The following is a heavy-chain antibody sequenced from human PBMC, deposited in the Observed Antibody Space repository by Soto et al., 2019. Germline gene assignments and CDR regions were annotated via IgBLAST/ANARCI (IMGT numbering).Heavy chain of an antibody. CDR3: ARGNILTGYFDY. J-gene: IGHJ4*02. CDR1: GFTFSSYD. D-gene: IGHD3-9*01. CDR2: IGTAGDT. V-gene: IGHV3-13*01. Sequence: EVQLVESGGGLVQPGGSLRLSCAASGFTFSSYDMHWVRQATGKGLEWVSAIGTAGDTYYPGSVKGRFTISRENAKNSLYLQMNSLRAEDTAVYYCARGNILTGYFDYWGQGTLVTVSS.